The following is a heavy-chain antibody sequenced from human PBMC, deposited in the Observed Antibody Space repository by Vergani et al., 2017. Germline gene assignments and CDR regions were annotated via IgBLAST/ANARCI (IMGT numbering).Heavy chain of an antibody. J-gene: IGHJ5*02. CDR2: ISSSSSYI. Sequence: EVQLVESGGGLVKPGGSLRLSCAASGFTFSSYSMNWVRQAPGKGLEWVSSISSSSSYIYYADSVKGRFTISRDNAKNSLYLQMNSLRAEDTAVYYCARVDILTGYYTENWFDPWGQGTLVTVSS. CDR3: ARVDILTGYYTENWFDP. D-gene: IGHD3-9*01. V-gene: IGHV3-21*01. CDR1: GFTFSSYS.